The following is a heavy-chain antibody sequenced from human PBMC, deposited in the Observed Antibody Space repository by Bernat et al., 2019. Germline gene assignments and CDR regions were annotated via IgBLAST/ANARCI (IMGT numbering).Heavy chain of an antibody. D-gene: IGHD6-19*01. V-gene: IGHV3-74*01. CDR1: GLTFGSHW. CDR2: INSDGTTV. CDR3: SRNGITVFGTWGDY. Sequence: EVQLVESGGGLVQPGGSLRLSCAVSGLTFGSHWMHWVRQAPGEGLVWVSRINSDGTTVNYAESVEGRFTISRDNAKNTLFLQRYSLRAEDTAVYYCSRNGITVFGTWGDYWGQGTLVTVSA. J-gene: IGHJ4*02.